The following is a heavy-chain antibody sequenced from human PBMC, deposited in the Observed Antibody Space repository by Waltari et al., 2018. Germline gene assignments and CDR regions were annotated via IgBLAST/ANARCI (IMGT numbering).Heavy chain of an antibody. CDR1: GYTFTGYY. V-gene: IGHV1-2*02. CDR3: ARSAYDYVWGSQSYYFDY. CDR2: INPNSGGT. D-gene: IGHD3-16*01. J-gene: IGHJ4*02. Sequence: QVQLVQSGAEVKKPGASVKVSCKASGYTFTGYYMHWVRQAPGQGLEWMGWINPNSGGTNYAQKFQGRVTITTDESTSTAYMELSSLRSEDTAVYYCARSAYDYVWGSQSYYFDYWGQGTLVTVSS.